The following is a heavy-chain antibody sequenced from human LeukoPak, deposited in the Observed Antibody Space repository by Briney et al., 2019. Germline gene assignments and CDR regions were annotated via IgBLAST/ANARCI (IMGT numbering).Heavy chain of an antibody. D-gene: IGHD6-19*01. CDR2: ISGSGGST. CDR3: ARVDSSGWLIYGMDV. V-gene: IGHV3-23*01. CDR1: GFTFSSYA. Sequence: GGSLRLSCAASGFTFSSYAMSWVRQAPGKGLEWVSAISGSGGSTYYADSVKGRFTISRDNSKNTLYLQMTSLGAEDTAVFFCARVDSSGWLIYGMDVWGQGTTVIVSS. J-gene: IGHJ6*02.